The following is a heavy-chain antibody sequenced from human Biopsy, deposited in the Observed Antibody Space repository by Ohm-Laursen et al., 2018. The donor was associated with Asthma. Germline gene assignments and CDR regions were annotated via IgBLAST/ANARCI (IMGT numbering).Heavy chain of an antibody. J-gene: IGHJ5*02. D-gene: IGHD7-27*01. V-gene: IGHV3-30*03. CDR3: ARGQKSPGDRWFDP. Sequence: SLRLSCAASGFVFRSHAMHWVRQAPGKGLEWVAVVSYDGGVAHYADSMKGRFTISRDNAKSTLYLQMNRLRTDDTALYYCARGQKSPGDRWFDPWGQGTLVTVSS. CDR2: VSYDGGVA. CDR1: GFVFRSHA.